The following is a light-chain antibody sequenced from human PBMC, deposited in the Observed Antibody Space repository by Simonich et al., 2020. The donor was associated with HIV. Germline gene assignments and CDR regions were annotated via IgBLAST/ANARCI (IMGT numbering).Light chain of an antibody. CDR2: AAS. CDR1: QSVTTN. CDR3: QQYNNWPPLT. J-gene: IGKJ4*01. V-gene: IGKV3-15*01. Sequence: EIVMTQSPATLSVSPGDRATLSCRASQSVTTNLAWYQQKPGQAPRLLIYAASTRATGIPARFSGSGSGTEFTLTISSTQSEDFAVYYCQQYNNWPPLTFGGGTKVEI.